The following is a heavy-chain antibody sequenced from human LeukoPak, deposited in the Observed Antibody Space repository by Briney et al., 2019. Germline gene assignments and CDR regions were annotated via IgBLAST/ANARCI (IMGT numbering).Heavy chain of an antibody. CDR2: INPNSGGT. J-gene: IGHJ5*02. CDR3: ARGETYGDYVQTGWFDP. CDR1: GYTFTGYY. V-gene: IGHV1-2*02. Sequence: ASVKVSCKTSGYTFTGYYMHWVRQAPGQGLEWMGWINPNSGGTKYAQKFQGRVTMTRDTSISTAYMELSSLRSDDTAVYYCARGETYGDYVQTGWFDPWGQGTLVTVSS. D-gene: IGHD4-17*01.